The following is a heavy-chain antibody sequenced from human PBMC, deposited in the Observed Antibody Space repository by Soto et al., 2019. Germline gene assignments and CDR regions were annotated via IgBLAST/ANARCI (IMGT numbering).Heavy chain of an antibody. CDR1: GFIFSNYW. Sequence: VQLVESGGGVVQPGRSLRLSCAASGFIFSNYWMTWVRQAPGKGLEWVANIKQDGGHVYYVDSVKGRFTISRDNAKNSVFLQMNSLRAEDTAVYYCARIGYSSSSLDYWGQGTLVTVSS. J-gene: IGHJ4*02. CDR2: IKQDGGHV. D-gene: IGHD6-6*01. CDR3: ARIGYSSSSLDY. V-gene: IGHV3-7*03.